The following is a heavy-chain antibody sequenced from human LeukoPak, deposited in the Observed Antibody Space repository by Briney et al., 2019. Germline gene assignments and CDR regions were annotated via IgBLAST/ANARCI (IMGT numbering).Heavy chain of an antibody. CDR3: AHDDILTGNFDY. CDR2: IYWNDDK. CDR1: GFSLSTSGVG. J-gene: IGHJ4*02. V-gene: IGHV2-5*01. D-gene: IGHD3-9*01. Sequence: SGPTLVKPTQTLTLTCTFSGFSLSTSGVGVGWIRQPPGKALEWLALIYWNDDKRCSPSLKSRLTLTKDTSKNQVVLTMTNMDPVDTATYYCAHDDILTGNFDYWGQGTLVTVSS.